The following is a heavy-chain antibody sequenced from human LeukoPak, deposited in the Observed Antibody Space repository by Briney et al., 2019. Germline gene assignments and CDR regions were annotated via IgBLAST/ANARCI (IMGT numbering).Heavy chain of an antibody. V-gene: IGHV3-30-3*01. CDR2: MSYDGGNI. CDR1: GFTFSGYA. Sequence: PGRSLRLSCAASGFTFSGYAMHWVRQPPGKGLDWVAVMSYDGGNIYYADSVKGRFTISRDNSKSTLYLQMNSLRPEDTALYYCAGANYGDFLDYWGQGTLVTVSS. CDR3: AGANYGDFLDY. J-gene: IGHJ4*02. D-gene: IGHD4-17*01.